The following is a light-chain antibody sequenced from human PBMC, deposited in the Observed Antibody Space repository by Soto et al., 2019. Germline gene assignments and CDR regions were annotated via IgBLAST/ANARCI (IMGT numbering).Light chain of an antibody. Sequence: AIQMTQSPSSLSASVGDRVTITCRASQDIRNDLGWYQKKPWKAPKLLIYAASSVQSGVPSRFSGSGSGTDFTLTISSLQPEDFAKYDCLHDYNYPRTFGQGTKVEVE. V-gene: IGKV1-6*01. CDR2: AAS. CDR1: QDIRND. J-gene: IGKJ1*01. CDR3: LHDYNYPRT.